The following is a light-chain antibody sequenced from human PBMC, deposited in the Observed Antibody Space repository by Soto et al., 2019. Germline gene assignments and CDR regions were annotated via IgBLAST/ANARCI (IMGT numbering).Light chain of an antibody. V-gene: IGKV3-15*01. Sequence: EIVMTQSPATLSVSPGERATLSCRASQSISSNLAWYQQKPGQAPRLLMFRTSSRATGFPARFSGSGSGTEFNLTISSLQSKDFGVYYCQQYNNWPRATFGGGTKVDIK. CDR3: QQYNNWPRAT. J-gene: IGKJ4*01. CDR2: RTS. CDR1: QSISSN.